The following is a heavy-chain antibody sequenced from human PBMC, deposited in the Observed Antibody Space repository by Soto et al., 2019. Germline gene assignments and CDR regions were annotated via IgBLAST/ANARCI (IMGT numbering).Heavy chain of an antibody. CDR3: ASWQYRDSFDI. Sequence: SETLSLTCTVSGGPISSYYWSWIRQPAGKGLEWIGRIYTSGSTNYNPSLKSRVTMTVDTSKNQFSLKLSSVTAADTAVYYCASWQYRDSFDIWGQGTMVTVSS. J-gene: IGHJ3*02. CDR2: IYTSGST. D-gene: IGHD3-16*02. V-gene: IGHV4-4*07. CDR1: GGPISSYY.